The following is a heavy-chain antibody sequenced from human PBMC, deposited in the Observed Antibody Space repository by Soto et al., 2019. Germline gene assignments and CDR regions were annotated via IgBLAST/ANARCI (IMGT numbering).Heavy chain of an antibody. CDR1: GGSISSGDYY. Sequence: PSXTLSLTCTVSGGSISSGDYYWSWIRQPPGKALEWIGYIYYSGSTYYNPSLKSRVTISVDTSKNQFSLKLSSVTAADTAVYYCARGWYYYDSRPVPDGMDVWGQGTTVTVSS. CDR2: IYYSGST. CDR3: ARGWYYYDSRPVPDGMDV. V-gene: IGHV4-30-4*01. D-gene: IGHD3-22*01. J-gene: IGHJ6*02.